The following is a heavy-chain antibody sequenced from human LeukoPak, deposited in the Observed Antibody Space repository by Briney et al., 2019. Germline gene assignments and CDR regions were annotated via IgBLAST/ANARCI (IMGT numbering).Heavy chain of an antibody. CDR3: ARGEVGGPYYYYYYMDV. V-gene: IGHV3-20*04. CDR2: INWNGGST. D-gene: IGHD2-15*01. J-gene: IGHJ6*03. Sequence: GGSLRLSCAASGFTFDDYGMSWVRQAPGKGLEGVSGINWNGGSTGYADSVKGRFTISRDNAKNSLYLQMNSLRAEDTALYYCARGEVGGPYYYYYYMDVWGKGTTVTVSS. CDR1: GFTFDDYG.